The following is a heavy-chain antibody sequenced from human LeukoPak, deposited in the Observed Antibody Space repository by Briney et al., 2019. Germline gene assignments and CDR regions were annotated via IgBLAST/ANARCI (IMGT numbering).Heavy chain of an antibody. CDR3: ALLTRLPESYYYYYMDV. D-gene: IGHD3-10*01. J-gene: IGHJ6*03. V-gene: IGHV1-8*01. CDR2: MNPNSGNT. CDR1: GYTFTSYD. Sequence: AASVKVSCKASGYTFTSYDINWVRQATGQGLEWMQWMNPNSGNTGYAQKFQGRVTMTRNTSISTAYMELSSLRSEDTAVYYCALLTRLPESYYYYYMDVWGKGTTVTVSS.